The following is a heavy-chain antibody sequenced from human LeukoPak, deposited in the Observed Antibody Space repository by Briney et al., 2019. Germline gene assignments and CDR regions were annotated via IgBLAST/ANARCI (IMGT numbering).Heavy chain of an antibody. J-gene: IGHJ4*02. V-gene: IGHV3-48*01. D-gene: IGHD6-13*01. CDR3: ARDIAAAGIGTAY. CDR2: ISSSSSTI. Sequence: PGGSLRLSCAASGFTFSSYSMNWVRQAPGKGLEWVSYISSSSSTIYYADSVKGRFTISRDNAKNSLYLQMNSLRAEDTAVYYCARDIAAAGIGTAYWGQGTLVTVSS. CDR1: GFTFSSYS.